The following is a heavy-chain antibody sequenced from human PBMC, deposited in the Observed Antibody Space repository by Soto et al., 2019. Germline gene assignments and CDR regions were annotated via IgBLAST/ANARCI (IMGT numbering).Heavy chain of an antibody. Sequence: EVQLVESGGGLVQPGGSLRLSCAASGFTFSSYWIHWVRQAPGKGLVWVSRINSDGSSTTYADSVKGRFTISRDNAKNTLYLQMTRLRAEDTAVYYCARVSSEVVPAAIDYWGQGTLVTVSS. V-gene: IGHV3-74*01. CDR3: ARVSSEVVPAAIDY. J-gene: IGHJ4*02. CDR2: INSDGSST. CDR1: GFTFSSYW. D-gene: IGHD2-2*01.